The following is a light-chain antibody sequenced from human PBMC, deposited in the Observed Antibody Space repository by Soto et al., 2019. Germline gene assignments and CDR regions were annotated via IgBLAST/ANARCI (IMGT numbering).Light chain of an antibody. CDR1: SSDIGAYDH. J-gene: IGLJ1*01. Sequence: QSALTQPASVSGSPGQSITISCSGTSSDIGAYDHVAWFQQFPGKTPKLVIYSVSNRPSGVSYRFSGSKSGNTASLTISGLPADDEADYYCISYTVSRSYVFGPGTKLTVL. CDR2: SVS. V-gene: IGLV2-14*01. CDR3: ISYTVSRSYV.